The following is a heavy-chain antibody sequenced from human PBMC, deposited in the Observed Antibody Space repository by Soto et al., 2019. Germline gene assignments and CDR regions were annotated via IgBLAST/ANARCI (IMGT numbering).Heavy chain of an antibody. Sequence: VQLVESGGGVVQPGRSLRLSCAASGFTFSDYAMHWVRQAPGKGLEWVAVVSHDGRNTHYADSVTGRFTISRDSSKNTGSLEMTSLRVEDTAVYSYAKGGRQWLVRSDCNYWGQGALVTVSS. CDR3: AKGGRQWLVRSDCNY. CDR2: VSHDGRNT. J-gene: IGHJ4*02. D-gene: IGHD6-19*01. V-gene: IGHV3-30*18. CDR1: GFTFSDYA.